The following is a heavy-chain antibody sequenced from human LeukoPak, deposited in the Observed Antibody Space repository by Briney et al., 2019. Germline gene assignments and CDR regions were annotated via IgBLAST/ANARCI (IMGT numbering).Heavy chain of an antibody. V-gene: IGHV4-4*02. D-gene: IGHD3-9*01. CDR3: ARVQEPYYDILTGYYISWFDP. CDR1: GGSISSSNW. J-gene: IGHJ5*02. Sequence: SETLSLTCAVSGGSISSSNWWSWVRQPPGKGLEWIGEIYHSGSTNYNPSLKSRVTISVDKSKNQFSLKLSSVTAADTAVYYCARVQEPYYDILTGYYISWFDPWGQGTLVTVSS. CDR2: IYHSGST.